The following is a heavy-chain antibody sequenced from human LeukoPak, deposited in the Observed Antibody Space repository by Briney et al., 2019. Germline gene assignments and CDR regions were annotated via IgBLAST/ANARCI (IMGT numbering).Heavy chain of an antibody. CDR1: AFTFSSHT. CDR3: ARDSVYGSGSNYYYYYMDV. D-gene: IGHD3-10*01. CDR2: IGFSTTYI. Sequence: GGSLRLSCAGSAFTFSSHTINWVRQAPGRGLEWVSCIGFSTTYIHYADSVKGRFTISRDNAKNSLYLQMNSLRAEDTAVYYCARDSVYGSGSNYYYYYMDVWGKGTTVTVSS. V-gene: IGHV3-21*01. J-gene: IGHJ6*03.